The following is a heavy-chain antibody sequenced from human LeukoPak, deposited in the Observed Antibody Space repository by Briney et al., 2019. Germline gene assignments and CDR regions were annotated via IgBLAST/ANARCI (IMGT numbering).Heavy chain of an antibody. V-gene: IGHV1-69*13. J-gene: IGHJ4*02. CDR1: GYTFTDYF. CDR3: ARATMVRGVIITPDLGY. CDR2: IIPIFGTA. Sequence: ASVKVSCKASGYTFTDYFMHWVRQAPGQGLEWMGGIIPIFGTANYAQKFQGRVTITADESTSTAYMELSSLRSEDTAVYYCARATMVRGVIITPDLGYWGQGTLVTVSS. D-gene: IGHD3-10*01.